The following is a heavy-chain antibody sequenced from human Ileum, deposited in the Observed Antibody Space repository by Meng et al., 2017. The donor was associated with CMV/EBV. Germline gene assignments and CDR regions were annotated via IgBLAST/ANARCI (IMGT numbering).Heavy chain of an antibody. V-gene: IGHV3-21*04. CDR2: IGSNSSSI. CDR1: GFTFSSYS. CDR3: ARANGHIDYFDSSGYPFDY. D-gene: IGHD3-22*01. J-gene: IGHJ4*02. Sequence: GESLKISCAGSGFTFSSYSMTWVRQAPGKGLEWVSFIGSNSSSIYYAESLKGRFTISRDNANNSLSLELNSLRADDTAVYYCARANGHIDYFDSSGYPFDYWGQGTLVTVSS.